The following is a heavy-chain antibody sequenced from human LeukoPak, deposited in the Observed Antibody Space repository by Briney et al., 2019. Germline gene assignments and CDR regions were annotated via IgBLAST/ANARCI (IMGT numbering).Heavy chain of an antibody. Sequence: WASVKVSCKASGYTFTSYDIDWVRQATGQGLEWMGWMNPNSGNTGYAQKFQGRVTITRNTSISTAYMELSSLRSEDTAVYYCARVSLTRDSSGWYALDYYYMDVWGKGTTVTVSS. CDR3: ARVSLTRDSSGWYALDYYYMDV. V-gene: IGHV1-8*03. CDR1: GYTFTSYD. J-gene: IGHJ6*03. D-gene: IGHD6-19*01. CDR2: MNPNSGNT.